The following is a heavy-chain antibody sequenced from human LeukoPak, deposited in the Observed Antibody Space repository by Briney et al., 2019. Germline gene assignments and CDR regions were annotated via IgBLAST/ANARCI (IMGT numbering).Heavy chain of an antibody. Sequence: GGSLRLSCAASGFTFSSYATHWVRQAPGKGLEWVAVISYDGSNKYYADSVKGRFTISRDNSKNTLYLQMNSLRAEDTAVYYCARDLNHYYGMDVWGQGTTVTVSS. CDR3: ARDLNHYYGMDV. D-gene: IGHD1-14*01. V-gene: IGHV3-30-3*01. J-gene: IGHJ6*02. CDR2: ISYDGSNK. CDR1: GFTFSSYA.